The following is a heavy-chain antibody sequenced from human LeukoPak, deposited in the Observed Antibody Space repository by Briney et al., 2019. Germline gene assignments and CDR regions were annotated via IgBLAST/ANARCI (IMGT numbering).Heavy chain of an antibody. CDR2: IYYSGST. CDR1: GGSISSGGYY. CDR3: ARGGEMATIPYYGMDV. D-gene: IGHD5-12*01. Sequence: PSQTLSLTCTVSGGSISSGGYYWSWIRQHPGKGLEWIGYIYYSGSTNYNPSLKSRVTISVDTSKNQFSLKLSSVTAADTAVYYCARGGEMATIPYYGMDVWGQGTTVTVSS. V-gene: IGHV4-31*03. J-gene: IGHJ6*02.